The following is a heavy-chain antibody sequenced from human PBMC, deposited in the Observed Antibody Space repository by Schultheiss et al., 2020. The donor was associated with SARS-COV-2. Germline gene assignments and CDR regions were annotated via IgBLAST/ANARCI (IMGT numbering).Heavy chain of an antibody. V-gene: IGHV3-23*01. D-gene: IGHD3-9*01. J-gene: IGHJ4*02. CDR2: ISDSDDNT. CDR1: GFTFSSYW. CDR3: AKGGWLEY. Sequence: GGSLRLSCAASGFTFSSYWMSWVRQAPGKGLEWVSAISDSDDNTYYADSAKGRFTISRDNSKNTLYLQMNSLRAEDTAVYYCAKGGWLEYWGQGTLVTVSS.